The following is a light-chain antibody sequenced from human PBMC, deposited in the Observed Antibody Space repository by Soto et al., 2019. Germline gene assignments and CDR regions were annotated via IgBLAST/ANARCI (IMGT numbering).Light chain of an antibody. Sequence: EFVLTQSPGTLSLSPGERATLSCRASQSLTNSFIAWYQQKPGQAPRLLIYDTSSRASGIPDRFSGSGSGTAFTLTISRLEPEDFAVFYCQEYGTSEIIFGQGTRLEIK. V-gene: IGKV3-20*01. CDR2: DTS. J-gene: IGKJ5*01. CDR1: QSLTNSF. CDR3: QEYGTSEII.